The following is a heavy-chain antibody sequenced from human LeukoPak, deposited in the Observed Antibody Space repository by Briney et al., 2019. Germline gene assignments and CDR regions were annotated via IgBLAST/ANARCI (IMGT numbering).Heavy chain of an antibody. J-gene: IGHJ4*02. CDR3: AKDLSSIAVAGTRFDY. CDR2: IYENGGTT. CDR1: GFTFRSHA. V-gene: IGHV3-23*01. Sequence: GGSLRLSCVGSGFTFRSHAMSWVRQAPEKGLEFVSGIYENGGTTYYADSVKGRFSISRDNSKNTLYLQMNSLRAEDTAVYYCAKDLSSIAVAGTRFDYWGQGTLVTVSS. D-gene: IGHD6-19*01.